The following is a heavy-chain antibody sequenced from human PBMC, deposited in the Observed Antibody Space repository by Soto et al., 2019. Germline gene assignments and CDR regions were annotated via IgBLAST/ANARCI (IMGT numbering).Heavy chain of an antibody. Sequence: QVQLVQSGAEVKKPGSSVKVSCKASGGTFSSYAITWVRQAPGQGLEWMGGIIPIFDSINYAQKFQSRVTITADESTSTAYMELSSLRSEDTAVYYCARARVYYYHYGMDVWGQGTTVTVSS. CDR1: GGTFSSYA. CDR2: IIPIFDSI. J-gene: IGHJ6*02. V-gene: IGHV1-69*01. D-gene: IGHD6-6*01. CDR3: ARARVYYYHYGMDV.